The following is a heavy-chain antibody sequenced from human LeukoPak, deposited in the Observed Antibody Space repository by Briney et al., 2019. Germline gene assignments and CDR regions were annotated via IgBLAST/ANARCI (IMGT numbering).Heavy chain of an antibody. J-gene: IGHJ4*02. Sequence: PGGSLRLSCAASGFILSSYWMSWVRQAPGKGLEWVANIKQDGSEKDYVDSVKGRFTISRDNAKNSLYLKMNSLRAEDTAVYYCASGYSSGWYVVDYGSQGTLVTVSS. CDR3: ASGYSSGWYVVDY. CDR2: IKQDGSEK. D-gene: IGHD6-19*01. V-gene: IGHV3-7*01. CDR1: GFILSSYW.